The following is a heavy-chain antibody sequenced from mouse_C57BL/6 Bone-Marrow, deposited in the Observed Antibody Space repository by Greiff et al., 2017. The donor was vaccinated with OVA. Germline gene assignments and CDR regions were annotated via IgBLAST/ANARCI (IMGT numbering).Heavy chain of an antibody. CDR2: IHPNSGST. CDR1: GYTFTSYW. J-gene: IGHJ2*01. D-gene: IGHD2-1*01. Sequence: QVQLQQPGAELVKPGASVKLSCKASGYTFTSYWMHWVKQRPGQGLEWIGMIHPNSGSTNYNEKFKSKATLTVDKPSSTAYMQLSSLTSEDSAVYYCARSGGKGFDDWGQGTTLTVSS. CDR3: ARSGGKGFDD. V-gene: IGHV1-64*01.